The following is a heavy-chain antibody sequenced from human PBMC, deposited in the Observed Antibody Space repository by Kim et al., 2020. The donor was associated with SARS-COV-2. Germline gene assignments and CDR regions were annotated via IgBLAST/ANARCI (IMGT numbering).Heavy chain of an antibody. CDR3: ARDRRVRGVIVSFGPHYAFDI. D-gene: IGHD3-10*01. V-gene: IGHV7-4-1*02. Sequence: ASVKVSCKASGYTFTSYAMNWVRQAPGQGLEWMGWINTNTGNPTYAQGFTGRFVFSLDTSVSTAYLQISSLKAEDTAVYYCARDRRVRGVIVSFGPHYAFDIWGQGTMVTVSS. J-gene: IGHJ3*02. CDR1: GYTFTSYA. CDR2: INTNTGNP.